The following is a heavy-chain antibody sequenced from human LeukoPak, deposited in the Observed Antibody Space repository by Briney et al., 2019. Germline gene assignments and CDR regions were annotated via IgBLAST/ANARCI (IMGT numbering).Heavy chain of an antibody. CDR3: AKDGGYYGMDV. CDR1: GFTFDDYT. CDR2: ISWDGGST. J-gene: IGHJ6*02. Sequence: GGSLRLSCAASGFTFDDYTMHWVRHAPGKGLEWVSLISWDGGSTYYADSVKGRFTISRDNSKNSLYLQMNSLRTEDTALYYCAKDGGYYGMDVWGQGTTVTVSS. V-gene: IGHV3-43*01.